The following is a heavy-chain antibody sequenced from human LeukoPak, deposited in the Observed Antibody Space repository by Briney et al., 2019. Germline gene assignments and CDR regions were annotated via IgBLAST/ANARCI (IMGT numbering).Heavy chain of an antibody. CDR2: ISGSGGST. V-gene: IGHV3-23*01. J-gene: IGHJ6*02. CDR3: AKEGSWRDYYYYGMDV. D-gene: IGHD3-3*01. CDR1: GVTFSSYA. Sequence: GGSLRLSCAASGVTFSSYAMSGVCQALGKGLEWVSAISGSGGSTYYADSVKGRFTTSRDNSKNTLYLQMNSLRAEDTAVYYCAKEGSWRDYYYYGMDVWGQGTTVTVSS.